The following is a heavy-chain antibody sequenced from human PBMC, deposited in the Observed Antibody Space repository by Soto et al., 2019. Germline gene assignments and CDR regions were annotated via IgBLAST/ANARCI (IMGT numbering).Heavy chain of an antibody. CDR1: GFTFSNAW. D-gene: IGHD3-3*01. J-gene: IGHJ4*02. CDR3: ARHTGFLEWLLFFFDY. CDR2: ISFDGSNK. Sequence: PGGSLRLSCAASGFTFSNAWMSWVRQAPGQGLEWVAVISFDGSNKYYADSVKGQYTISRDNSKNTLYLQMNSLRAEDTAVYYCARHTGFLEWLLFFFDYWGQGTQVTVSS. V-gene: IGHV3-30-3*01.